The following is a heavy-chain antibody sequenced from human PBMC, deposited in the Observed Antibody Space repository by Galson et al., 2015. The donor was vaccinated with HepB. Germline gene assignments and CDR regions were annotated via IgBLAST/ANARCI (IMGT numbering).Heavy chain of an antibody. J-gene: IGHJ3*02. V-gene: IGHV1-18*01. CDR1: GYTFNTYG. CDR2: ISPSNGDT. Sequence: SVKVSCKASGYTFNTYGVSWVRQAPGQGLEWMGWISPSNGDTNNAQKFQGRVTLTTDTSTNTAYMEVRSLRSDDTAVYYCASGSLHNWNDPHDAFDIWGQGTLVTVSS. D-gene: IGHD1-1*01. CDR3: ASGSLHNWNDPHDAFDI.